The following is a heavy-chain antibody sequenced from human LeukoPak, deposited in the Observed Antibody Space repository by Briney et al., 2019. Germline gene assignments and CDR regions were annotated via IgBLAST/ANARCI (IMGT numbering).Heavy chain of an antibody. J-gene: IGHJ3*02. CDR3: ADLYYYDSSGYAFDI. D-gene: IGHD3-22*01. CDR2: ISYDGSNK. CDR1: GFTFSSYA. Sequence: PGRSLRLSCAASGFTFSSYAMHWVRQAPGKGLEWVEVISYDGSNKYYADSVKGRFTISRDNSKNTLYLQMNSLRAEDTAVYYCADLYYYDSSGYAFDIWGQGTMVTVSS. V-gene: IGHV3-30*04.